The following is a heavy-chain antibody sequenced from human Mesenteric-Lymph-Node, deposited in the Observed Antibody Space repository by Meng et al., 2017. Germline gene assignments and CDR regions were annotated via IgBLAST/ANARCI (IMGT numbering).Heavy chain of an antibody. CDR1: GASVSSDTYY. CDR2: IYYSWST. CDR3: ARGPRCSGGSCYSVTRRPFDY. D-gene: IGHD2-15*01. J-gene: IGHJ4*02. V-gene: IGHV4-61*01. Sequence: SETLSLTCTVSGASVSSDTYYWSWIRQTPGKGLEWIGEIYYSWSTIYNPSLKSRVAITVDKSKNQFSLKLSSVTAADTAVYYCARGPRCSGGSCYSVTRRPFDYWGQGTLVTVSS.